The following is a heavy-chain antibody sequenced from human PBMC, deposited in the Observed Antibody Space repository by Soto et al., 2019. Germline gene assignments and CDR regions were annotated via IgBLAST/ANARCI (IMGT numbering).Heavy chain of an antibody. V-gene: IGHV3-23*01. CDR1: GFTFSSYA. Sequence: PGGSLRLSCAASGFTFSSYAMSWVRQAPGKGLEWVSGISGSGGSTYYADSVKGRFAISRDNSKNTLYLQVNSLRAEDTAVYYCAKVYGDYNHDAFDIWGQGTMVTVSS. CDR3: AKVYGDYNHDAFDI. CDR2: ISGSGGST. J-gene: IGHJ3*02. D-gene: IGHD4-17*01.